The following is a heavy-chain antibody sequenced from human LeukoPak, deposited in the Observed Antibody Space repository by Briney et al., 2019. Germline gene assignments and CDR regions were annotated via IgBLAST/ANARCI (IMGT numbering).Heavy chain of an antibody. CDR1: RYTFSDYY. CDR2: INLNTGGT. CDR3: ARYSSGWYDYYGMDV. J-gene: IGHJ6*02. D-gene: IGHD6-19*01. V-gene: IGHV1-2*04. Sequence: APVKVSCKASRYTFSDYYIHWVRQAPGQGPEWMGWINLNTGGTNYAQKFQGWVTMTRDTSISTAYMELSRLRSDDTAVYYCARYSSGWYDYYGMDVWGQGTTVTASS.